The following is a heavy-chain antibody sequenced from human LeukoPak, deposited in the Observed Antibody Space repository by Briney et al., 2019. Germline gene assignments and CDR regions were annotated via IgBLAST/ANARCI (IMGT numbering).Heavy chain of an antibody. Sequence: SETLSLTCTVSGGSISISSYYWGWIRQPPGKGLEWIGSIYYSGSTYYNPSLKSRVTISVDTSKNQFSLKLSSVTAADTAVYYCARLGGFYGSGSYYNPHFDYWGQGTLVTVSS. D-gene: IGHD3-10*01. CDR2: IYYSGST. CDR1: GGSISISSYY. V-gene: IGHV4-39*01. CDR3: ARLGGFYGSGSYYNPHFDY. J-gene: IGHJ4*02.